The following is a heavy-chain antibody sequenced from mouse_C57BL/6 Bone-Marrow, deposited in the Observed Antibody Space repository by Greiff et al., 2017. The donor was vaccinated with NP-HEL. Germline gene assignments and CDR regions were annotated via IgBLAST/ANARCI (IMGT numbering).Heavy chain of an antibody. CDR3: ARHGDYDEGYYFDY. Sequence: EVMLVESGGGLVQPGGSLKLSCAASGFTFSDYGMAWVRQAPRKGPEWVAFISNLAYSIYYADTVTGRFTISRENAKNTLYLEMSSLRSEDTAMYYCARHGDYDEGYYFDYWGQGTTLTVSS. D-gene: IGHD2-4*01. J-gene: IGHJ2*01. CDR1: GFTFSDYG. V-gene: IGHV5-15*01. CDR2: ISNLAYSI.